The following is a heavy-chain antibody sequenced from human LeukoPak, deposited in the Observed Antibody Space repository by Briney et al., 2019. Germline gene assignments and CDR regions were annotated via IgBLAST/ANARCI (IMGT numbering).Heavy chain of an antibody. CDR3: ARVGVLSSSWLLY. Sequence: GGTLRLSCAASGFIYSSYGMSWVRQAPGKGLEWVSYISSSGSTIYYADSVKGRFTISRDNAKNSLYLQMNSLRAEDTAVYYCARVGVLSSSWLLYWGQGTLVTVSS. J-gene: IGHJ4*02. CDR1: GFIYSSYG. CDR2: ISSSGSTI. V-gene: IGHV3-48*04. D-gene: IGHD6-13*01.